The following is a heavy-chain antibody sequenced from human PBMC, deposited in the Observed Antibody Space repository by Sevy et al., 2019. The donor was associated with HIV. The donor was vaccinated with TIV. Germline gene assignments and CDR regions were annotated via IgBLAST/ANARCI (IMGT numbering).Heavy chain of an antibody. CDR3: TAVGLRYFSGSSSYQGDWFDP. J-gene: IGHJ5*02. V-gene: IGHV1-24*01. Sequence: ASVKVSCKVSGCTLTKLSIHWVRQAPGKGLEWMGDFDPQYGETIYAQKFQGRLTMTEDTSPDTAFMELSSLTPEDTAVYYCTAVGLRYFSGSSSYQGDWFDPWGQGTLVTVSS. CDR1: GCTLTKLS. D-gene: IGHD2-15*01. CDR2: FDPQYGET.